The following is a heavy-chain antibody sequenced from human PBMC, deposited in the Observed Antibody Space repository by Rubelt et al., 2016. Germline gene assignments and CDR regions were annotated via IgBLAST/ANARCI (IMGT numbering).Heavy chain of an antibody. Sequence: EVQLVESGGDLVQPGGSLRLSCAASGFTFNNYWMSWVRQAPGKGLEWVANIKQDGSEKYYVDSVEGRFTISRDNAANAVYLQKNSLRAEDRAVYYCARGRDYGDYWGQGTLVTVSA. J-gene: IGHJ4*02. CDR3: ARGRDYGDY. CDR1: GFTFNNYW. V-gene: IGHV3-7*01. CDR2: IKQDGSEK.